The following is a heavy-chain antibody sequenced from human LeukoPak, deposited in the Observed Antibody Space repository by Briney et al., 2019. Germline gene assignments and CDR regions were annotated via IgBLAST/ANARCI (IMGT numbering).Heavy chain of an antibody. D-gene: IGHD4-17*01. J-gene: IGHJ4*02. CDR2: ISYDGSNK. V-gene: IGHV3-30*14. CDR3: ARVLWSGDYPRFDS. Sequence: GGSLRLSCAASGFTFSDHYMDWVRQAPGKGLEWVAVISYDGSNKYYADSVKGRFTISRDNSKNTLYLQMNSLRAEDTAVYYCARVLWSGDYPRFDSWGQGTLVTVSS. CDR1: GFTFSDHY.